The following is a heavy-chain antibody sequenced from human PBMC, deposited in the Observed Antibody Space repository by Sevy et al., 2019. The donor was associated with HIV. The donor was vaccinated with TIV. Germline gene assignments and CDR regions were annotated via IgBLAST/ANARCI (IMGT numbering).Heavy chain of an antibody. Sequence: GGFLRLYCAASGFIFSSYSINWVRQAPGKGLECVSSISSSSKYIYYADSVKGRFTISRDNAKNSSFLQMNSLRAEDTAVYYCARDPAIAAAVTFDYWGQGTLVTVSS. D-gene: IGHD6-13*01. V-gene: IGHV3-21*01. CDR2: ISSSSKYI. J-gene: IGHJ4*02. CDR3: ARDPAIAAAVTFDY. CDR1: GFIFSSYS.